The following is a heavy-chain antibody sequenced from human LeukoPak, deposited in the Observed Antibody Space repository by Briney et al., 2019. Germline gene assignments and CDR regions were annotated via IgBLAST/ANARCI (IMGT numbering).Heavy chain of an antibody. CDR1: GFTFSGSA. J-gene: IGHJ5*02. Sequence: PGGSLRLSCAASGFTFSGSAMHWVRQASGKGLEWVGRIRSKANSYATAYAASVKGRFTISRDDSKNTAYLQMNSLKTEDTAVYYCTRQAFSLVITMIPLGFDPWGQGTLVTVSS. D-gene: IGHD3-22*01. CDR3: TRQAFSLVITMIPLGFDP. V-gene: IGHV3-73*01. CDR2: IRSKANSYAT.